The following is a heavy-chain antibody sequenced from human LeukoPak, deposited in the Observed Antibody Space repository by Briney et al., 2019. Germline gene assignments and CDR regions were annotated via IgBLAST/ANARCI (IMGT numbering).Heavy chain of an antibody. CDR2: IYYGGST. V-gene: IGHV4-59*01. CDR3: ARNSGGQLLYFDL. CDR1: GGSISNYY. Sequence: PSETLSLTCSVSGGSISNYYWSWLRQPPGKGLEWIGYIYYGGSTNYNPSLKSRITMSVDTSKNQFSLRLSSVTAADTAVYYCARNSGGQLLYFDLWGRGTLVTVSS. J-gene: IGHJ2*01. D-gene: IGHD4-23*01.